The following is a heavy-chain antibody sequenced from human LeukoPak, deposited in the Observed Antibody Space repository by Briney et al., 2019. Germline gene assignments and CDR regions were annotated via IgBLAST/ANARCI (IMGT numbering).Heavy chain of an antibody. D-gene: IGHD3-22*01. Sequence: ASVKVSCQVSGYTLTELSMHWVRQAPGKGLEWMGGFDPEDGETIYAQKFQGRVTMTEDTSTDTAYMELSSLRSEDTAVYYCAKDSTYYYDSSGPHGWGQGTLVTVSS. CDR1: GYTLTELS. CDR3: AKDSTYYYDSSGPHG. V-gene: IGHV1-24*01. CDR2: FDPEDGET. J-gene: IGHJ4*02.